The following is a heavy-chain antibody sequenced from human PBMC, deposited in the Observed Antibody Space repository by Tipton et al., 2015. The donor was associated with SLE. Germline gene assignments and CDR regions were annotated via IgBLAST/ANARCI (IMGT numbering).Heavy chain of an antibody. V-gene: IGHV4-39*07. CDR1: GGSISSSSYY. Sequence: LRLSCTVSGGSISSSSYYWGWIRQPPGKGLEWIGSIYYSGSTYYNPSLKSRVTISVDTSKNQFSLKLSSVTAADTAVYYCARFIAAAGILYWGQGTLVTVSS. D-gene: IGHD6-13*01. CDR2: IYYSGST. J-gene: IGHJ4*02. CDR3: ARFIAAAGILY.